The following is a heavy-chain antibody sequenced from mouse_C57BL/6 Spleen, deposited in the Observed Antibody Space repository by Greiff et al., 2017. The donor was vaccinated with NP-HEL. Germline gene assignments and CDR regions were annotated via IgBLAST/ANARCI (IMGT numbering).Heavy chain of an antibody. CDR1: GFTFSSYA. CDR2: ISDGGSYT. CDR3: ARDEGKRGYFDV. D-gene: IGHD2-1*01. Sequence: EVMLVESGGGLVKPGGSLKLSCAASGFTFSSYAMSWVRQTPEKRLEWVATISDGGSYTYYPDNVKGRFTISRDNAKNNLYLQMSHLKSEDTAMYYCARDEGKRGYFDVWGTGTTVTVSS. V-gene: IGHV5-4*01. J-gene: IGHJ1*03.